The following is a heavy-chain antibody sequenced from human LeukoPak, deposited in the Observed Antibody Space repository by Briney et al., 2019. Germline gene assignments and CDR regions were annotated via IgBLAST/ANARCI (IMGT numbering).Heavy chain of an antibody. CDR1: GFTFSSYG. J-gene: IGHJ6*03. CDR2: IRYDGSNK. V-gene: IGHV3-30*02. D-gene: IGHD4-11*01. CDR3: AKQERDYSNYGGYYYYMDV. Sequence: GGSLRLSCAASGFTFSSYGMHWVRQAPGKGLEWVAFIRYDGSNKYYADSVKGRFTISRDNSKNTLYPQMNSLRAEDTAVYYCAKQERDYSNYGGYYYYMDVWGKGTTVTVSS.